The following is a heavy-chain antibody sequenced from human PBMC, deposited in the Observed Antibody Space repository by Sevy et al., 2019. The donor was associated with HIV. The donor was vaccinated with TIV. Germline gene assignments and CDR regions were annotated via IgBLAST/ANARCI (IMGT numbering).Heavy chain of an antibody. CDR1: GFTFSDYY. D-gene: IGHD5-18*01. CDR3: ARAPDTVMEVDY. V-gene: IGHV3-11*06. Sequence: GGSLRLSCAASGFTFSDYYMNWIRQAPGKGLEWISYIRTSTTYTNYADSVKGRFTISRDNAKNSLYLQMNSLRAEDTAVYYCARAPDTVMEVDYWGQGTLVTVSS. J-gene: IGHJ4*02. CDR2: IRTSTTYT.